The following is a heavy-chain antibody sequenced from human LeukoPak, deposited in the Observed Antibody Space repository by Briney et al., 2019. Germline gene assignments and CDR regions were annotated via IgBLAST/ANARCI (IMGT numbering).Heavy chain of an antibody. V-gene: IGHV1-18*01. Sequence: ASVKVSCKASGYTFTNYGISWVRQAPGQGLEWVAWFSAYNGDTNFAQKLQGRVTMTTDTSTSTAYMELRSLKPDDTAVYYCARDLRSSSVYYFDNWGQGTLVTVSS. CDR3: ARDLRSSSVYYFDN. J-gene: IGHJ4*02. CDR1: GYTFTNYG. CDR2: FSAYNGDT. D-gene: IGHD6-6*01.